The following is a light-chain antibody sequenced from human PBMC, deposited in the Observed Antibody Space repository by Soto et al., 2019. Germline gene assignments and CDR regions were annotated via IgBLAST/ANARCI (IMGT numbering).Light chain of an antibody. Sequence: EIMIPPSPPTPSLSPGERATPSCRASQTIDNTLAWYQRKPGQAPRLLIYDASTRATGVPARFSGSGSGTDFTLTISSLQSEDFAVYYCQHYNYWPYTFGQGTKVDI. CDR1: QTIDNT. V-gene: IGKV3-15*01. J-gene: IGKJ2*01. CDR2: DAS. CDR3: QHYNYWPYT.